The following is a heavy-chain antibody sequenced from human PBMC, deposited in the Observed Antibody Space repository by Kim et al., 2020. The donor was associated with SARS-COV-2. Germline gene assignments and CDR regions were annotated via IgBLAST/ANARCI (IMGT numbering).Heavy chain of an antibody. CDR2: TRNKANSYTT. CDR3: ARVNYDTLYGNWFDP. CDR1: GFTFSDHY. J-gene: IGHJ5*02. Sequence: GGSLRLSCAASGFTFSDHYMDWVRPAPGKGLEWVGRTRNKANSYTTEYAASVKGRFTISRDDSKNSLYLQMNSLKTEDTAVYYCARVNYDTLYGNWFDPWGQGTLVTVSS. D-gene: IGHD3-9*01. V-gene: IGHV3-72*01.